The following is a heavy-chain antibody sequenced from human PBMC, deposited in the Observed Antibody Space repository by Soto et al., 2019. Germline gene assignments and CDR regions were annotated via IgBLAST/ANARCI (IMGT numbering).Heavy chain of an antibody. CDR3: ASATITMIRGVTYFYYGMDL. D-gene: IGHD3-10*01. J-gene: IGHJ6*02. CDR2: ISGYNGNT. CDR1: GYTFSTYG. V-gene: IGHV1-18*04. Sequence: GASVKVSCKASGYTFSTYGISWVRQAPGQGLEWMGWISGYNGNTNYAQKVQDRVTMTIDTSTSTAYMEVRSLRSDDTAVYYCASATITMIRGVTYFYYGMDLWGQGTTVTGSS.